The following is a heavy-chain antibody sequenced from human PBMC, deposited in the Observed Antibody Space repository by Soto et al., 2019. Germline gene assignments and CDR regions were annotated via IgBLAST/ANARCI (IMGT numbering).Heavy chain of an antibody. CDR2: IGIGSSTK. CDR3: ARDQLYYNDISGRPLNAFDV. V-gene: IGHV3-48*01. J-gene: IGHJ3*01. D-gene: IGHD3-22*01. Sequence: PGGSLRLSCAASGFTFSDHYMDWVRQAPGKGLEWVALIWYIGIGSSTKYYADSVKGRFTISRDNAKNSLYLQMNSLRAEDTAVYYCARDQLYYNDISGRPLNAFDVWGQGTMVTVSS. CDR1: GFTFSDHY.